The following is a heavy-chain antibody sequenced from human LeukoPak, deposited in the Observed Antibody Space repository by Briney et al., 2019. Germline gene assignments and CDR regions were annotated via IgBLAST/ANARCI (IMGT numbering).Heavy chain of an antibody. CDR3: ARGSPYYYYYMDV. V-gene: IGHV4-59*01. CDR2: IHYSGSP. Sequence: PSETLSLTCTVSGGSTSGYYWSWIRQPPGKGLEWIGSIHYSGSPNYNPSLKSRVTISVDTSKNQFSLKLSSVTAADTAVYYCARGSPYYYYYMDVWGKGTTVTVSS. CDR1: GGSTSGYY. J-gene: IGHJ6*03.